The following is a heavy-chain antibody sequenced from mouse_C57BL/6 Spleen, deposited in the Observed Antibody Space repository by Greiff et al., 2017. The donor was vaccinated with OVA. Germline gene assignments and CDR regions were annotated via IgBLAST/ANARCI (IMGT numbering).Heavy chain of an antibody. CDR1: GYTFTSYG. D-gene: IGHD2-4*01. V-gene: IGHV1-81*01. CDR2: IYPRSGNT. J-gene: IGHJ2*01. Sequence: VQLQQSGAELARPGASVKLSCKASGYTFTSYGISWVKQRTGQGLEWIGEIYPRSGNTYYNEKFKGKATLTADKSSSTAYMELRSLTSEDSAVYFCARWGYDYDGYYFDYWGQGTTLTVSS. CDR3: ARWGYDYDGYYFDY.